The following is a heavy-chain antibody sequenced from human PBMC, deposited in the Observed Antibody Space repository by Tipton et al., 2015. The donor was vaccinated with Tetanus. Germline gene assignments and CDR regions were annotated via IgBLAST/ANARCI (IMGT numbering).Heavy chain of an antibody. D-gene: IGHD1-20*01. CDR1: GVPIRNGGYS. CDR3: ARAPYNSPGKYYFDF. J-gene: IGHJ4*02. CDR2: TYHSGGT. V-gene: IGHV4-30-2*01. Sequence: TLSLTCTVSGVPIRNGGYSWSWIRQPPGKGLEWIGYTYHSGGTYYNPFLKSRVTISVDRSNNQFSLDLTSVTAADTAVYYCARAPYNSPGKYYFDFWGQGTLVTVSS.